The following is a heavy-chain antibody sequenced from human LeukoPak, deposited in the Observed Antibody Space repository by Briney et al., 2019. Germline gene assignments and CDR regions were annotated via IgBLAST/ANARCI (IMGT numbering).Heavy chain of an antibody. Sequence: GGSLRLSCAASGLTFSSYAMRWVPQAPGKGLEWVTSISGSGAVTYYTDSVNGGFTFSRDNSRNTAYQRMNSLRAEDTSPHYCARLKGGAVTASRAQGTLATVPS. CDR1: GLTFSSYA. CDR3: ARLKGGAVTAS. J-gene: IGHJ4*02. D-gene: IGHD2-21*02. V-gene: IGHV3-23*01. CDR2: ISGSGAVT.